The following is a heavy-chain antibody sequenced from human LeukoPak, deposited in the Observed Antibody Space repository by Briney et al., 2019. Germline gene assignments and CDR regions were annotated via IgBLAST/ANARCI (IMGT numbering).Heavy chain of an antibody. V-gene: IGHV3-23*01. Sequence: GRSLRLSCAASGFTFSSYAMSWVRQAPGKGLEWVSAISGSGGSTYYADSVKGRFTISRDNSKNTLYLQMNSLRAEDTAVYYCATGGFGELLDPWGQGTLVTVSS. CDR3: ATGGFGELLDP. J-gene: IGHJ5*02. CDR1: GFTFSSYA. CDR2: ISGSGGST. D-gene: IGHD3-10*01.